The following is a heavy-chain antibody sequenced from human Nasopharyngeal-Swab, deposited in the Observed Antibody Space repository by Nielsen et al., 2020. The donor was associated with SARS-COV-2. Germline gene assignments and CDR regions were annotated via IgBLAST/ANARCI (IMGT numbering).Heavy chain of an antibody. D-gene: IGHD3-9*01. Sequence: RQAPGKGLRWIGCMFLSGTSFYSPSLQSRLTMSVNTSKNQFSLKLSSVTAADTAVYYCARDIRTYDILTGYSLGYFDLWGRGTLVTVSS. CDR3: ARDIRTYDILTGYSLGYFDL. J-gene: IGHJ2*01. V-gene: IGHV4-30-2*04. CDR2: MFLSGTS.